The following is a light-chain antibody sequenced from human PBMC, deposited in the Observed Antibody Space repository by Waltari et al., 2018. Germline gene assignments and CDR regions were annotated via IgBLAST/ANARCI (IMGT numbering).Light chain of an antibody. V-gene: IGLV2-14*03. CDR2: DVS. J-gene: IGLJ2*01. CDR3: SSYSGTNTRVI. Sequence: QSALTQPASVSGSPGQSISISCTGTSIDLCHYDYVSWYQQQPGKAPKMMIYDVSHRPSGVSNRFSGSKSGNTASLIISGLQSEDEGDYYCSSYSGTNTRVIFGGGTKLTVL. CDR1: SIDLCHYDY.